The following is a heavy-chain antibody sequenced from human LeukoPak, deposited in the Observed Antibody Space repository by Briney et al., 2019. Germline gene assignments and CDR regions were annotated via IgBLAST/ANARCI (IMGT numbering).Heavy chain of an antibody. V-gene: IGHV1-46*01. CDR2: INPSGGST. Sequence: ASVKVSCKASGYTFTSYYMHWVRQAPGQGLEWMGIINPSGGSTSYAQKFQGRVTMTRDTSTSTVYMGLSSLRSEDTAVYYCARDLDCSGGSCYTRSYYYYGMDVWGKGTTVTASS. CDR1: GYTFTSYY. CDR3: ARDLDCSGGSCYTRSYYYYGMDV. D-gene: IGHD2-15*01. J-gene: IGHJ6*04.